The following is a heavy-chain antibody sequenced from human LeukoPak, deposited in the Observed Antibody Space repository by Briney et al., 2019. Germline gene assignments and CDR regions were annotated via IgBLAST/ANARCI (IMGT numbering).Heavy chain of an antibody. CDR1: GFGFNDAA. CDR3: VKDIQVTY. V-gene: IGHV3-23*01. CDR2: ISSSGANT. J-gene: IGHJ4*02. Sequence: GGSLRLSCAASGFGFNDAAMTWVRQAPGKGLEWVSLISSSGANTYYADSVKGRFTISRDNSKNTLFLQMNSLRAEDTAMYYCVKDIQVTYWGQGTLVTVSS. D-gene: IGHD4-23*01.